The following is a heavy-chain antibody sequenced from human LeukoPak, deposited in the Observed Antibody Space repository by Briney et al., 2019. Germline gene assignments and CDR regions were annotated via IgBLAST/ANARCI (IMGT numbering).Heavy chain of an antibody. CDR1: GFTFTTYN. V-gene: IGHV3-48*01. CDR2: ITASDTTK. J-gene: IGHJ5*02. D-gene: IGHD2-2*01. CDR3: TTAPAFSSSWRS. Sequence: PGGSLRLSCAASGFTFTTYNMNWVRQAPGKGPEGVAYITASDTTKYYADSVKGRFTISRDNAKKSLFLQMNSLRAEDTAVYYCTTAPAFSSSWRSWGQGTLVTVSS.